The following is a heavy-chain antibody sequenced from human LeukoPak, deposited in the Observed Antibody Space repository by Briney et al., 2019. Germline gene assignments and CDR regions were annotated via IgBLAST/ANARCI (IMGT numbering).Heavy chain of an antibody. V-gene: IGHV3-15*01. CDR1: GFTFSNAW. CDR2: IKSKTAGGTI. CDR3: TTGESMVGSTIHIRWAD. J-gene: IGHJ4*02. D-gene: IGHD1-26*01. Sequence: GGSLRLSCAASGFTFSNAWMTWVRQAPGKGLEWVGRIKSKTAGGTIDYAAPVKGRFTISRDDSKNTLYLQMNSLKAEDTAVYYCTTGESMVGSTIHIRWADWGQGTLVTVSS.